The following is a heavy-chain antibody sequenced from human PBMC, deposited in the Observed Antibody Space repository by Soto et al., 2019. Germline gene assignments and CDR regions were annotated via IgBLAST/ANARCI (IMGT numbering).Heavy chain of an antibody. D-gene: IGHD2-15*01. CDR3: VRTSLVVAAATREDY. J-gene: IGHJ4*02. Sequence: EVQLVESGGGLVQPGGSLRLSGAASGLTFSGYGMPWVRQAPGKGLVWVSRINSDGSSTSYADSVKGRFTISRDNAKNTLYLQMNSLRAEDTAVYYCVRTSLVVAAATREDYWGQGTLVTVSS. CDR1: GLTFSGYG. CDR2: INSDGSST. V-gene: IGHV3-74*01.